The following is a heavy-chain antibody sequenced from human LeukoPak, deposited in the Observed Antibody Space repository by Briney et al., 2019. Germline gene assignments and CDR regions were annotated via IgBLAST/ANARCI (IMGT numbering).Heavy chain of an antibody. Sequence: GGSLRLSWAASGFTFSGSAMHWVRQASGKGLEWVGHIGNKVSNYATEYAASLRGRFTIPRDDSKDTAYLQVNSLKTEDTAVYYCAGNYDSWTGLNYWGQGTLVTVSS. D-gene: IGHD3-3*01. CDR2: IGNKVSNYAT. J-gene: IGHJ4*02. V-gene: IGHV3-73*01. CDR3: AGNYDSWTGLNY. CDR1: GFTFSGSA.